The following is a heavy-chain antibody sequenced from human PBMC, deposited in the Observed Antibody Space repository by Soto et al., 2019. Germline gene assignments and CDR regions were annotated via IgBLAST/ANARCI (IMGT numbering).Heavy chain of an antibody. CDR3: AEASGYCNSISCYFYTDV. D-gene: IGHD2-2*03. CDR1: GFTFSNYA. Sequence: EVQLLESGGGLAQPGGSLRLSCAASGFTFSNYAMTWVRKAPGKGLEWVSGLSGSGGSTYYGDSVKGRFTTSRDNSNTSLVMELKRLRVEDTAVHYCAEASGYCNSISCYFYTDVWGKGTTVTVCS. CDR2: LSGSGGST. J-gene: IGHJ6*03. V-gene: IGHV3-23*01.